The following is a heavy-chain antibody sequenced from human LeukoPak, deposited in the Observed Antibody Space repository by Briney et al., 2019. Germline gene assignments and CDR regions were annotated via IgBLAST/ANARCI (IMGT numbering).Heavy chain of an antibody. D-gene: IGHD5-18*01. CDR2: IYHSGST. V-gene: IGHV4-30-2*01. Sequence: PSQTLSLTCTVSGGSISSGGYYWSWVRQPPGKGLEWIGEIYHSGSTNYNPSLKSRVTISVDKSKNQFSLKLSSVTAADTAVYYCASHSYGYPHPDYWGQGTLVTVSS. CDR1: GGSISSGGYY. J-gene: IGHJ4*02. CDR3: ASHSYGYPHPDY.